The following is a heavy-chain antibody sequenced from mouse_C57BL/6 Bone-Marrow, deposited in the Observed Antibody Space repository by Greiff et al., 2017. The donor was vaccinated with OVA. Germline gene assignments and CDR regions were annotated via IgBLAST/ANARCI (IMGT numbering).Heavy chain of an antibody. D-gene: IGHD2-3*01. Sequence: EVKLMESGAELVRPGASVKLSCTASGFNIKDDYMHWVKQRPEQGLEWIGWIDPENGDTEYASKFQGKATITADTSSNTAYLQLSSLTSEDTAVYYCTTTLDGYYGFAYWGQGTLVTVSA. CDR3: TTTLDGYYGFAY. CDR2: IDPENGDT. V-gene: IGHV14-4*01. CDR1: GFNIKDDY. J-gene: IGHJ3*01.